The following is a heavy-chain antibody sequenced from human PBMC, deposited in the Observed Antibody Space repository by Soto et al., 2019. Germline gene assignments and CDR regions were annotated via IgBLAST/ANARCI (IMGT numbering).Heavy chain of an antibody. CDR1: GFTLKTYN. CDR2: ISGSSSYI. D-gene: IGHD1-1*01. Sequence: EVQLVESGGGLVQPGGSLRLSCEASGFTLKTYNMYWVRQAPGKGLEWVASISGSSSYIQYADSVKGRFTMSRDNAKNSLYLQMDRLRAEDTAVYYCSRETTNWFAPWGQGTLVIVSP. CDR3: SRETTNWFAP. V-gene: IGHV3-21*01. J-gene: IGHJ5*02.